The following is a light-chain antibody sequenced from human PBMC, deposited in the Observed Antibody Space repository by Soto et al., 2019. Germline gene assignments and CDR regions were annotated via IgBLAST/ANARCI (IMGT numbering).Light chain of an antibody. CDR3: ATWDGSLSAVV. J-gene: IGLJ2*01. Sequence: QSVLTQPPSVSAAPGQTVTISCSGSSSNIGNNYVSWYQQLPGTAPKLLIYDNDKRPSGIPDRFSGSTSGTSATLGITGLQTGDEADYYCATWDGSLSAVVFGGGTKLTVL. CDR2: DND. CDR1: SSNIGNNY. V-gene: IGLV1-51*01.